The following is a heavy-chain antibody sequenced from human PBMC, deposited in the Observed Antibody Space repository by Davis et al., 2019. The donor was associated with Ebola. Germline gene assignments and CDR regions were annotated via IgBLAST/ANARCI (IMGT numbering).Heavy chain of an antibody. CDR1: GYTFTSYY. CDR2: INPSGGST. CDR3: ATYFTIFGVVSDY. D-gene: IGHD3-3*01. V-gene: IGHV1-46*01. J-gene: IGHJ4*02. Sequence: AASVKVSCKASGYTFTSYYMHWVRHPPGQGLEWMGIINPSGGSTSYAQKFQGRVTMTRDTSTSTVYMELSSLRSEDTAVYYSATYFTIFGVVSDYWGQGTLVTVSS.